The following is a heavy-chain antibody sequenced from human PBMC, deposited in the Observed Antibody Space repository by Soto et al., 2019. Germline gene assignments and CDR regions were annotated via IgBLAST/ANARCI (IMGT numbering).Heavy chain of an antibody. CDR2: TYYRSKWYN. V-gene: IGHV6-1*01. D-gene: IGHD3-22*01. CDR1: GDSVSSNSAA. Sequence: PSQTLSLTCAVSGDSVSSNSAAWNWIRQSPSRGLEWLGRTYYRSKWYNDYAVSVKSRITINPDTSKNQFSLQLNSVTPEDTAVYYCARVMYYDSSGLEPDAFDIWGQGTMVTVSS. J-gene: IGHJ3*02. CDR3: ARVMYYDSSGLEPDAFDI.